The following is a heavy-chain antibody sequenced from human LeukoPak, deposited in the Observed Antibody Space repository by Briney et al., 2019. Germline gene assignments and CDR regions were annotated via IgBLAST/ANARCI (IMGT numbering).Heavy chain of an antibody. CDR1: GFSFNDAW. Sequence: PGGSLRLSCAASGFSFNDAWMSWVRQAPGKGLEWVGRIKSKTDGGTTDYAAPVKGRFTISRDDSKNTLYLQMNSLKTEDTAVFYCTTVRSLWFEELCDYWGQGTQVTVSS. J-gene: IGHJ4*02. V-gene: IGHV3-15*01. CDR2: IKSKTDGGTT. D-gene: IGHD3-10*01. CDR3: TTVRSLWFEELCDY.